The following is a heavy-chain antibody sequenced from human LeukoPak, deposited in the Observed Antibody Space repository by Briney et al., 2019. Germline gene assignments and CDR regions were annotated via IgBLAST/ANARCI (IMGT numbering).Heavy chain of an antibody. D-gene: IGHD3-10*01. Sequence: GASVKVSCKASGYTFTSYYMHWVRQAPGQGLEWMGLINPTGGSTGYAQKFQGRVTMTRDTSTSTVYMELSSLRSEDTAVYYCARGALLLWFGELLTFDYWGQGTLVTVSS. CDR1: GYTFTSYY. CDR2: INPTGGST. V-gene: IGHV1-46*01. CDR3: ARGALLLWFGELLTFDY. J-gene: IGHJ4*02.